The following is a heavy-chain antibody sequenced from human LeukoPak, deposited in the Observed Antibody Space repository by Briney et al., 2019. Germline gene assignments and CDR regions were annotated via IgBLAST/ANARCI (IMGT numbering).Heavy chain of an antibody. J-gene: IGHJ4*02. V-gene: IGHV4-30-4*01. D-gene: IGHD5-18*01. CDR3: ARVDTAMVPPDY. CDR2: IYYSGST. CDR1: GGSISSGDYY. Sequence: SETLSLTCTVSGGSISSGDYYWSWIRQPPGKGLEWIGYIYYSGSTYYNPSLKSRVTISVVTSKNQFSLKLSSVTAADTAVYYCARVDTAMVPPDYWGQGTLVTVSS.